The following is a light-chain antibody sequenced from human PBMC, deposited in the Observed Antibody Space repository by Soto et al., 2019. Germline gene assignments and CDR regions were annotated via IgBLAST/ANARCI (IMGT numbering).Light chain of an antibody. J-gene: IGLJ3*02. CDR2: VVS. CDR1: SSDVGGYNY. Sequence: QSALTHPASVSGCPGQSITISCTGTSSDVGGYNYVSWFQQHPGKAPKLMIYVVSNRPSGISNRFSGSKSGNTASLTISGLQAEDEADYYCSSYTTSSSWVFGGGTKVTVL. V-gene: IGLV2-14*01. CDR3: SSYTTSSSWV.